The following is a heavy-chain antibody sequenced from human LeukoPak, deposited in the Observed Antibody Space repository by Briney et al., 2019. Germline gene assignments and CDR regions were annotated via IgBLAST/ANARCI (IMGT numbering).Heavy chain of an antibody. V-gene: IGHV1-2*04. CDR2: INPNSGGT. Sequence: ASVKVSCKASGYTFTGYYMHWVRQAPGQGLEWMGWINPNSGGTNYAQKFQGWVTMTRDTSISTAYMELSRLRSDDTAVYYCARVSGVRYFDWLTFDYWGQGTLVTVSS. CDR3: ARVSGVRYFDWLTFDY. D-gene: IGHD3-9*01. CDR1: GYTFTGYY. J-gene: IGHJ4*02.